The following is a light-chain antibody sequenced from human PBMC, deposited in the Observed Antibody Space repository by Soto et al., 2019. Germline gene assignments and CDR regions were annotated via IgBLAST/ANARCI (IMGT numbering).Light chain of an antibody. J-gene: IGLJ1*01. Sequence: QSALTQPPSASGTPGQRVTISCSGSSSNIGSNTVNWYQQLPGTAPKLLIYSNNQRPSGVPDRFSGSKSGTSASLAISGLQSEDEADYYCAAWDDSLNGPGHVFGTGTKLTVL. CDR3: AAWDDSLNGPGHV. V-gene: IGLV1-44*01. CDR2: SNN. CDR1: SSNIGSNT.